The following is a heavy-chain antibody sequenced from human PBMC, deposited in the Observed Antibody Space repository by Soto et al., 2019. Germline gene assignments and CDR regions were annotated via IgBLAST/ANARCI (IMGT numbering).Heavy chain of an antibody. CDR2: IYYSKST. V-gene: IGHV4-39*01. CDR1: GGSISSSSYY. D-gene: IGHD4-17*01. CDR3: TTHPPYGPLDH. J-gene: IGHJ4*02. Sequence: SETLSLTCTVSGGSISSSSYYWGWIRQPPGKGLEWMGNIYYSKSTYYNPSLKSRVTISVDTSKNQFSLRLTSVTAADTAVYYCTTHPPYGPLDHWGQGTLVTVSS.